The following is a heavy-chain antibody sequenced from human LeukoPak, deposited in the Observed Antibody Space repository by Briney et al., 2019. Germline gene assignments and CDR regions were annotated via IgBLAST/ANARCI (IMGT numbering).Heavy chain of an antibody. CDR1: GFTFSSYA. CDR3: AKDGGEYYDILTGYYPRLYYMDV. D-gene: IGHD3-9*01. CDR2: ISGSGGST. V-gene: IGHV3-23*01. Sequence: GGSLRLSCAASGFTFSSYAMSWVRQTPGKGLEWVSAISGSGGSTYYADSVKGRFTISRDNSKNTLYLQMNSLRAEDTAVYYCAKDGGEYYDILTGYYPRLYYMDVWGKGTTVTVSS. J-gene: IGHJ6*03.